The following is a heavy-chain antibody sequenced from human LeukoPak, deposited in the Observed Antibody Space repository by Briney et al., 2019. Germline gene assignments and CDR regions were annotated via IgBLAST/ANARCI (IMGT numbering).Heavy chain of an antibody. CDR2: ISGSGGST. D-gene: IGHD2-2*01. CDR3: AKGQLAPSPGYYFDY. CDR1: GFTFSSYA. V-gene: IGHV3-23*01. J-gene: IGHJ4*02. Sequence: GGSLRLSCAASGFTFSSYAMSWVRQAPGKGLEWVSAISGSGGSTYYADSVKGRFTISRDNSKNALYLQMNSLRAEDTAVYYCAKGQLAPSPGYYFDYWGQGTLVTVSS.